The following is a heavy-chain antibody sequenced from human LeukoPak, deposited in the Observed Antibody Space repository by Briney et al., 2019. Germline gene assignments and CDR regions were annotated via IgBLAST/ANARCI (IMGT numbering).Heavy chain of an antibody. D-gene: IGHD2-15*01. Sequence: GGPLRLSCAASGFTFSSYAMSWVRQAPGKGLEWVANIKQDGSEKYYVDSVKGRFTISRDNDNNSMYLQINSLRAEDTAVYYCARYHGGYFAYWGQGTLVTVSS. J-gene: IGHJ4*02. CDR3: ARYHGGYFAY. CDR1: GFTFSSYA. V-gene: IGHV3-7*01. CDR2: IKQDGSEK.